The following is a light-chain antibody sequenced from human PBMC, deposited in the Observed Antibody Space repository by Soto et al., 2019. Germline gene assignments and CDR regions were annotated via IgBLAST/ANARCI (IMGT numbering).Light chain of an antibody. V-gene: IGKV1-33*01. CDR1: QDISNY. CDR3: QQFYYLTYT. Sequence: DIQMTQSPSSLSASVGDRVTITCQASQDISNYLYWYQQKPGKAPKLLIYDASILQTGVPSRFSGSGSWTDFTFTISSLLPEDIATYYCQQFYYLTYTYSQGTKLEI. J-gene: IGKJ2*01. CDR2: DAS.